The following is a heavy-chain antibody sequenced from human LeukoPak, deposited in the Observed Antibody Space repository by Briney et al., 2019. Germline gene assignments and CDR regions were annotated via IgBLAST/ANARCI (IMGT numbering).Heavy chain of an antibody. Sequence: SETLSLTCTVSGGSISSYYWSWIRQPPGKGLEWIGYIYYSGSTNYNPSVKSRVTISVDTSKNQFSLKLTSVTAADTAVYYCARGTYSSDRHGRVVLSYFDSWGQGTLVTVSS. CDR2: IYYSGST. J-gene: IGHJ4*02. CDR1: GGSISSYY. CDR3: ARGTYSSDRHGRVVLSYFDS. D-gene: IGHD6-19*01. V-gene: IGHV4-59*01.